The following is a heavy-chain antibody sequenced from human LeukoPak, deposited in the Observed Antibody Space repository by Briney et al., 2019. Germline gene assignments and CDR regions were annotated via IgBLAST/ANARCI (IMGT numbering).Heavy chain of an antibody. CDR3: AHKPRYGYCSVPFDY. D-gene: IGHD5-18*01. Sequence: SGPTLVKPTQTLTLTCTFSGFSLSTSGVGVGWIRQPPGKALEWLALIYWDDDKRYSPSLQSRLTITKDTSKNQVVLTMTNMDPVDTAAYYCAHKPRYGYCSVPFDYWGQGTLVTVSS. CDR2: IYWDDDK. V-gene: IGHV2-5*02. CDR1: GFSLSTSGVG. J-gene: IGHJ4*02.